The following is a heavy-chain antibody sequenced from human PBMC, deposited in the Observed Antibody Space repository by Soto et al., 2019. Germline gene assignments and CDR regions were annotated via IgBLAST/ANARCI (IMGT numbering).Heavy chain of an antibody. J-gene: IGHJ4*02. D-gene: IGHD3-22*01. CDR3: ARDSGDTSGYMLDY. V-gene: IGHV1-46*01. CDR2: INPNGGGT. CDR1: GYTFTTYY. Sequence: QVQLVQSGAEVKKPGASVKVSCKASGYTFTTYYVHWVRQAPGQGLEWMGIINPNGGGTSYAQKFQGRVTMTRDTSTSTVYMELSSLRSEDTAVYYCARDSGDTSGYMLDYWGQGALVTVSS.